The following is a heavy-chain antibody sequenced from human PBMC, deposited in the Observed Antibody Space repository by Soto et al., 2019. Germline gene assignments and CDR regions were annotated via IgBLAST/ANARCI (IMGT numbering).Heavy chain of an antibody. CDR2: LYDGGST. V-gene: IGHV4-30-2*01. J-gene: IGHJ4*02. CDR3: ARTPVTQIFDY. CDR1: GGSISSGGYS. Sequence: SETLSLTCTVSGGSISSGGYSWSWIRQPPGKGLEWIGYLYDGGSTYSNPSLKSRVIMSVDRSKNQFSLNLSSVTAADTAVYYCARTPVTQIFDYWGPGTLVTVSS. D-gene: IGHD4-17*01.